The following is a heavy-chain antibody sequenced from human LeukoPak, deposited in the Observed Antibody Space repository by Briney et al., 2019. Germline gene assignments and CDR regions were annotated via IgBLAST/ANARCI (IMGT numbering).Heavy chain of an antibody. CDR2: ISVEGGST. Sequence: VGSLRLSCAASAYTFDDYAMHWVRHAPVKGLGWVYLISVEGGSTYYADSVKGRFTISRDNSKNSLYLQMYSLRTEDTALYYCAKAATIFGVVVDYLGQGTLVTVSS. J-gene: IGHJ4*02. CDR1: AYTFDDYA. D-gene: IGHD3-3*01. V-gene: IGHV3-43*02. CDR3: AKAATIFGVVVDY.